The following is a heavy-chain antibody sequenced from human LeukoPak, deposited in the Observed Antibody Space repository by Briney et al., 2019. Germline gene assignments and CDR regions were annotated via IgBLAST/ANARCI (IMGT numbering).Heavy chain of an antibody. CDR3: ARYSSSSWDY. D-gene: IGHD6-6*01. CDR1: GGSISSYY. CDR2: IYYSGST. J-gene: IGHJ4*02. Sequence: SETLSLTCTVPGGSISSYYWSWIRQPPGKGLEWIGYIYYSGSTNYNPSLKSRVTISVDTSKNQFSLKLSSVTAADTAVYYCARYSSSSWDYWGQGTLVTVSS. V-gene: IGHV4-59*01.